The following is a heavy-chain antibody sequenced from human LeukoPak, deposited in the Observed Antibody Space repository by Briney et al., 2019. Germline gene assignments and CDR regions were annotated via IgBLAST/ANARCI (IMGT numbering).Heavy chain of an antibody. Sequence: KTSETLSLTCTVSGGSISSSSYYWGWIRQPPGKGLEWIESIYYSGSTYYNPSLKSRVTISVDTSKNQFSLKLSSVTAADTAVYYCARGGHSLDVWGKGTTVTVSS. D-gene: IGHD2-15*01. CDR2: IYYSGST. J-gene: IGHJ6*04. CDR3: ARGGHSLDV. CDR1: GGSISSSSYY. V-gene: IGHV4-39*07.